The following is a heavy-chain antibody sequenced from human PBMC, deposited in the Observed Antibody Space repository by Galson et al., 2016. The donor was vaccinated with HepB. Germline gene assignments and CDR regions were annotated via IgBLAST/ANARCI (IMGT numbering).Heavy chain of an antibody. CDR2: INAGNGDT. CDR3: ASGRGGRAATANNGFDP. J-gene: IGHJ5*02. CDR1: GYTFSNYA. Sequence: SVKVSCKAFGYTFSNYAMHWVRQAPGQRLEWMGWINAGNGDTQYSQTFQGRVTITRDTSASTAYMELSSLKSEDTAFYYCASGRGGRAATANNGFDPWGQGTLVTVSS. V-gene: IGHV1-3*01. D-gene: IGHD6-13*01.